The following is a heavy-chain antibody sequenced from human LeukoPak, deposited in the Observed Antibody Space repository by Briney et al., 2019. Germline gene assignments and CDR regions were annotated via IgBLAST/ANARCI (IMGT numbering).Heavy chain of an antibody. V-gene: IGHV3-23*01. CDR2: ISGSGADT. Sequence: PGGSLRLSCAASGFTFSSYAMSWARQAPGKGLEWVSAISGSGADTYYADSVKGRFTISRDNSKNTLYLQMNSLRAEDTAIYFCAKELRRSPTYYFDYWGQGTLVTVSS. CDR3: AKELRRSPTYYFDY. CDR1: GFTFSSYA. J-gene: IGHJ4*02. D-gene: IGHD2-15*01.